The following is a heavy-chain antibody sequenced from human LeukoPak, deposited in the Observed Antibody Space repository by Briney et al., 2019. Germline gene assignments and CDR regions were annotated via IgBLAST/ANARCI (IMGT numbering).Heavy chain of an antibody. CDR2: ISYDGSNK. CDR3: ARPGTRLYSYGYLGYGDYFDY. CDR1: GFTFSSYG. Sequence: GGSLRLSCAASGFTFSSYGMHWVRQAPGKGLEWVAVISYDGSNKYYADSVKGRFTISRDNSKNTLYLQMNSLRAEDTAVYYCARPGTRLYSYGYLGYGDYFDYWGQGTLVTVSS. V-gene: IGHV3-30*03. D-gene: IGHD5-18*01. J-gene: IGHJ4*02.